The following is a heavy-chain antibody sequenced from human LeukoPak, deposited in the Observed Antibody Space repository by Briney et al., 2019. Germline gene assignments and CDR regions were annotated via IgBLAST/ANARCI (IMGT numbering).Heavy chain of an antibody. D-gene: IGHD2-15*01. CDR3: ARLSCSGGTCYPFDS. V-gene: IGHV5-51*01. CDR1: GYSFTNYW. Sequence: GESLKISCEGSGYSFTNYWIGWVRQVSGKGLEWMGVIHPADSDTRYSPSFQGQVTISADKSISTAYLQWSSLKASDTAMYYCARLSCSGGTCYPFDSWGQGTLVTVSS. J-gene: IGHJ4*02. CDR2: IHPADSDT.